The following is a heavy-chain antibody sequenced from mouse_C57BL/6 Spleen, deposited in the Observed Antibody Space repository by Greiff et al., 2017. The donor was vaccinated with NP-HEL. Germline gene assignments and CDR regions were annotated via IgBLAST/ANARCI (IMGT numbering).Heavy chain of an antibody. CDR3: ARNRLYDYDVAY. J-gene: IGHJ3*01. CDR2: ISYDGSN. CDR1: GYSITSGYY. V-gene: IGHV3-6*01. D-gene: IGHD2-4*01. Sequence: DVKLQESGPGLVKPSQSLSLTCSVTGYSITSGYYWNWIRQFPGNKLEWMGYISYDGSNNSNPSLKNRISITRDTSKNPLCLKLNSVTSEDTATYYRARNRLYDYDVAYWGQVTLVTVSA.